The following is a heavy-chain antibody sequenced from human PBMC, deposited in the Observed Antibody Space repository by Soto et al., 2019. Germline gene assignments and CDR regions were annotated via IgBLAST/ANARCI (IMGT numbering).Heavy chain of an antibody. Sequence: SETLSLTCAVSGGSISSGGYSWRWIRQPPGKGLEWIGYIYHSGSTYYNPSLKCRVTISVDRSKNQFSRKLCSVTAADTVVYYCDGADTNDKSMFHKRAQGTLETVSS. CDR1: GGSISSGGYS. V-gene: IGHV4-30-2*01. J-gene: IGHJ4*01. D-gene: IGHD3-10*02. CDR2: IYHSGST. CDR3: DGADTNDKSMFHK.